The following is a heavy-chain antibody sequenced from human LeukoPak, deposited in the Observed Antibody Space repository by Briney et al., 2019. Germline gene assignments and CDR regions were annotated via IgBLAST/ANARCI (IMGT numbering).Heavy chain of an antibody. V-gene: IGHV1-8*01. CDR3: ARKYLYGSGKPHFDY. Sequence: ASVKVSCKASGYTFTSYDINWVRQATGRGLEWMGWMNPNGGNTGYAQKFQGRVTMTRNTSISTAYMELSSLRSDDTAVYYCARKYLYGSGKPHFDYWGQGTLVTVSS. CDR1: GYTFTSYD. J-gene: IGHJ4*02. D-gene: IGHD3-10*01. CDR2: MNPNGGNT.